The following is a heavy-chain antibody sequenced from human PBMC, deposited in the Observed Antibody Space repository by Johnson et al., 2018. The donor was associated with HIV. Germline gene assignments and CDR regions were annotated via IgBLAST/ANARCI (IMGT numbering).Heavy chain of an antibody. CDR1: GFTSSDYY. V-gene: IGHV3-11*04. J-gene: IGHJ3*01. CDR3: ARAPEVRGVDAFDV. CDR2: ITSSGSTV. D-gene: IGHD3-10*01. Sequence: QVQLVESGGGLVNPGGSLRISCAAFGFTSSDYYMSWVRQAPGKGLEWVSYITSSGSTVYYADSVKGRFTISRDNTKNSLYLQMNILSAEDTALYYCARAPEVRGVDAFDVWGQGTVVIVSS.